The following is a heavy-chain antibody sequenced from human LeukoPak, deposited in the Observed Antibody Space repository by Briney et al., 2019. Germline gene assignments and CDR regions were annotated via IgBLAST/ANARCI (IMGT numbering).Heavy chain of an antibody. CDR2: INHSGST. V-gene: IGHV4-34*01. Sequence: PSETLSLTCAVYGGSFSGYYWSWIRQPPGKGLEWIGEINHSGSTNYNPSLKSRVTISVDTSKNQFSLKLSSVTAADTAVYYCARVVAGYCSSTSCYKDYYYYYMDVWGKGTTVTVSS. J-gene: IGHJ6*03. CDR3: ARVVAGYCSSTSCYKDYYYYYMDV. D-gene: IGHD2-2*02. CDR1: GGSFSGYY.